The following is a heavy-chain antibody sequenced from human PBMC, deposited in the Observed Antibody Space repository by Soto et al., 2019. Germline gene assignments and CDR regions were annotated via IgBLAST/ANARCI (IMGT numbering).Heavy chain of an antibody. D-gene: IGHD6-19*01. J-gene: IGHJ4*02. V-gene: IGHV3-33*01. Sequence: GGSLRLSCAASGFTFSNYGMHWVRQAPGKGLEWVTAIRYDGGDKYYADSVRGRFTISRDDSKNTLYLQMNSLRAEDTAVYYCARWYYDSGWWVLDYWGQGTLVTVSS. CDR3: ARWYYDSGWWVLDY. CDR2: IRYDGGDK. CDR1: GFTFSNYG.